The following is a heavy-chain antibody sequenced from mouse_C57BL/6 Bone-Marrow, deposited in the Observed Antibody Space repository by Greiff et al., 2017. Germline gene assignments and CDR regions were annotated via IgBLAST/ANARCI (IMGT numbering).Heavy chain of an antibody. CDR1: GYTFTDYY. D-gene: IGHD2-3*01. CDR3: ARVKRDGYYDDYYAMDN. J-gene: IGHJ4*01. Sequence: QVQLQQSGPELVKPGASVKISCKASGYTFTDYYINWVKQRPGQGLEWIGWIFPGSGSTYYNEKFKGKATLTVDKSSSTAYMLLSSLTSEDSAVYFCARVKRDGYYDDYYAMDNWGQGTSVTVSS. V-gene: IGHV1-75*01. CDR2: IFPGSGST.